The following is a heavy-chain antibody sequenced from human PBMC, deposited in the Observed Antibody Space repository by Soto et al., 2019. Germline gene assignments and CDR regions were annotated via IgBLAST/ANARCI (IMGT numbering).Heavy chain of an antibody. J-gene: IGHJ3*02. Sequence: AAAKVSCKASGYTFTGYYMHWVRQAPGEEREWMVWINPNSGGTNYAQKFQGRVTMTRDTSISTAYMELSRLRSDDTAVYYCASPDLTGEEEWLTSDHAFDIWGQGTMVTVSS. CDR3: ASPDLTGEEEWLTSDHAFDI. CDR1: GYTFTGYY. D-gene: IGHD3-3*01. CDR2: INPNSGGT. V-gene: IGHV1-2*02.